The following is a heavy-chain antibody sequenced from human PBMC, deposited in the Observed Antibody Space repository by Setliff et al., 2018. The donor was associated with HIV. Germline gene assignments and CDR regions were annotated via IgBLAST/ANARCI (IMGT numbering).Heavy chain of an antibody. Sequence: GGSLRLSCAASGFTFSRYAMTWVRQAPGKGLEWVSAISGSGIGSYYPDSVKGRFTISRDNSENTLFLQMNSLRAEDTAVYYCAKGISSGRSGMDVWGQGTTVTVSS. J-gene: IGHJ6*02. V-gene: IGHV3-23*01. CDR3: AKGISSGRSGMDV. CDR1: GFTFSRYA. D-gene: IGHD3-3*02. CDR2: ISGSGIGS.